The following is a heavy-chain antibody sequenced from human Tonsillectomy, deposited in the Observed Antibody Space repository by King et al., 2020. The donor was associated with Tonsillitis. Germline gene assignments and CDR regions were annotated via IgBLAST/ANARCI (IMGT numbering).Heavy chain of an antibody. J-gene: IGHJ4*02. Sequence: QLVQSGAEVIKPGESLKISCKGSGYSFTSYWIGWVRQMPGKGLEWMGIIYPGDSDTRYSPSFQGQVTISADKSSSTAYLQWSSLRASDSDMYYCGRLNYRDYGFDYWGQGTLVTVSS. CDR3: GRLNYRDYGFDY. D-gene: IGHD4-17*01. V-gene: IGHV5-51*01. CDR1: GYSFTSYW. CDR2: IYPGDSDT.